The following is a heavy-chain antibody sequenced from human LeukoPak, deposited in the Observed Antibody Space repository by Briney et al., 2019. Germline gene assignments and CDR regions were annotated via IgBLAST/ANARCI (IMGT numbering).Heavy chain of an antibody. D-gene: IGHD6-13*01. CDR2: IYSGGST. CDR1: GFTVSSNY. Sequence: GESLKISCAASGFTVSSNYMSWVRQAPGKGLEWVSVIYSGGSTYYADSVKGRFTISRDNSKNTLYLQMNSLRAEDTAVYYCARDGSSSWYGGAFDIWGQGTMVTVSS. V-gene: IGHV3-53*01. J-gene: IGHJ3*02. CDR3: ARDGSSSWYGGAFDI.